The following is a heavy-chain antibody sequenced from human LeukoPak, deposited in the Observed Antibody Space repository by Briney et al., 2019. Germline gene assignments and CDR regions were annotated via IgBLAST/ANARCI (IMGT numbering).Heavy chain of an antibody. CDR3: ARGAPDFWSVYYMDV. Sequence: ASVKVSCKASGYTFTSYDINWVRQATGQGLEWMGWMNPNSGNTGYAQKFQGRVTITRNTSISTAHMELSSLRSEDTAVYYCARGAPDFWSVYYMDVWGKGTTVTVSS. D-gene: IGHD3-3*01. J-gene: IGHJ6*03. CDR2: MNPNSGNT. CDR1: GYTFTSYD. V-gene: IGHV1-8*03.